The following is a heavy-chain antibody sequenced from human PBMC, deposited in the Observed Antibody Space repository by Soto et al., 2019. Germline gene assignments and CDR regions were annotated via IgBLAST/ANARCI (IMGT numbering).Heavy chain of an antibody. V-gene: IGHV1-46*01. Sequence: GASVKVSCKASGYTFTSYYMHWVRQAPGQGLEWMGIINPSGGSTSYAQKFQGRVTMTRDTSTSTVYMELSSLRSEDTAVYYCARDSGQWQWLATLDYWGQGTLVTVSS. CDR1: GYTFTSYY. D-gene: IGHD6-19*01. CDR3: ARDSGQWQWLATLDY. CDR2: INPSGGST. J-gene: IGHJ4*02.